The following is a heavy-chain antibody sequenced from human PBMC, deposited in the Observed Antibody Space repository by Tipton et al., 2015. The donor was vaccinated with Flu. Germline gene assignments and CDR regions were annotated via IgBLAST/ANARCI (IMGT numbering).Heavy chain of an antibody. CDR3: ARGRGRGYYGSGSYVHYGMDV. Sequence: GLVKPSETLSLTCAVYGGSFSGYYWSWIRQPPGKGLEWIGEINHSGSTNYNPSLKSRVTISVDTSKNQFSLKLSSVTAADTAVYYCARGRGRGYYGSGSYVHYGMDVWDQGP. V-gene: IGHV4-34*01. J-gene: IGHJ6*02. CDR2: INHSGST. D-gene: IGHD3-10*01. CDR1: GGSFSGYY.